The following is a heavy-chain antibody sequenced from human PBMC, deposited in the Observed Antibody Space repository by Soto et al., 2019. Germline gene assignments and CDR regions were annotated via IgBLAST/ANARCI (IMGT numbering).Heavy chain of an antibody. CDR3: ASGAGEQWLVQGFDY. J-gene: IGHJ4*02. CDR1: GGTFSSYA. Sequence: QVQLVQSGAEVKKPGSSVKVSCKASGGTFSSYAISWVRQAPGQGLEWMGGIIPIFGTANYAQKFQGRVTLNADKSTSTAYMELRSLRSEDTAVYYCASGAGEQWLVQGFDYWGQGTLVTVSS. D-gene: IGHD6-19*01. V-gene: IGHV1-69*14. CDR2: IIPIFGTA.